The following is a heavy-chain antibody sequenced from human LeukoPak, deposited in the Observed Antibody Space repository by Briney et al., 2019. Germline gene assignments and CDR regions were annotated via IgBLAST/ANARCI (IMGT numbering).Heavy chain of an antibody. J-gene: IGHJ5*02. CDR1: GYTFTTYG. CDR3: ARGGGYCSSTSCYTGIIRGWFDP. D-gene: IGHD2-2*02. Sequence: ASVKVSCKASGYTFTTYGISWVRQAPGQGLEWMGWISANNGHTNYAQKVQGRVTMTTDTSTSTAYMELRSLRSDDTAVYYCARGGGYCSSTSCYTGIIRGWFDPWGQGTLVTVSS. CDR2: ISANNGHT. V-gene: IGHV1-18*01.